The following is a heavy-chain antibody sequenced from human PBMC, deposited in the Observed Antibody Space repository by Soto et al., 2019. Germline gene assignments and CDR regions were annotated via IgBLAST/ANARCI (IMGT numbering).Heavy chain of an antibody. V-gene: IGHV1-8*01. Sequence: ASVKVSCKASGYTFTSYDINWVRQATGQGLEWMGWMNPNSGNTGYAQKFQERVTMTRDTSTSTAYMELSSLRSEDTAVYYCAADYCSSTSCYTVPYYMDVWGKGTTVTVSS. CDR2: MNPNSGNT. CDR3: AADYCSSTSCYTVPYYMDV. CDR1: GYTFTSYD. D-gene: IGHD2-2*02. J-gene: IGHJ6*03.